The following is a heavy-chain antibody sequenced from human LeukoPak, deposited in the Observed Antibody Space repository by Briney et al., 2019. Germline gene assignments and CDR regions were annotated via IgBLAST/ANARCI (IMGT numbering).Heavy chain of an antibody. J-gene: IGHJ4*02. CDR3: ARDGYNYFDY. V-gene: IGHV3-21*01. CDR2: ISSSSSYI. CDR1: ESTFSSYA. Sequence: GGSLRLSCAASESTFSSYAIHWVRQAPGKGLEWVSSISSSSSYIYYADSVKGRFTISRDNAKNSLYLQMNSLRAEDTAVYYCARDGYNYFDYWGQGTLVTVSS. D-gene: IGHD5-24*01.